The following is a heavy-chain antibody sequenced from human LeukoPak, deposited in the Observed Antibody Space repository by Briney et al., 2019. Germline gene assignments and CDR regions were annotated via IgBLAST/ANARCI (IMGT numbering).Heavy chain of an antibody. D-gene: IGHD2-21*02. CDR1: GFTFSSSW. V-gene: IGHV3-7*04. J-gene: IGHJ4*02. CDR3: SRASGNKLLRY. CDR2: IKEDGSER. Sequence: PGGSLRLSCAASGFTFSSSWMSWVRQAPGKGLQRVGNIKEDGSERYYVDSVEGRFNISRDNAKNSVYLQMDSLRVEDTGVYFCSRASGNKLLRYWGQGTRVTVSS.